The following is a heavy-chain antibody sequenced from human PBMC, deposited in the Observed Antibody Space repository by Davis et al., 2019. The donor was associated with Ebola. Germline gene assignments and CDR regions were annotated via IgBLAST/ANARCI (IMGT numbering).Heavy chain of an antibody. CDR1: GYTFTSYD. CDR2: VNTNTA. Sequence: ASVKVSCKASGYTFTSYDINWVRQATGQGLERMGWVNTNTARYAQGFTGRFVFSMDTSVSTAYLQINSLEADDTSVYYCARGPTGHIDYWGQGTLVTVSS. D-gene: IGHD3-9*01. CDR3: ARGPTGHIDY. V-gene: IGHV7-4-1*02. J-gene: IGHJ4*02.